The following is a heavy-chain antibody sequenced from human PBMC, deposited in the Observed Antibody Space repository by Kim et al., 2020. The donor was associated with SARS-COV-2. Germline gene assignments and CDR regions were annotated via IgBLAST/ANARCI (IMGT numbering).Heavy chain of an antibody. CDR3: ARVKDDYGDYVSNVAFDI. J-gene: IGHJ3*02. V-gene: IGHV4-39*01. D-gene: IGHD4-17*01. Sequence: KSRVTISVDTSKNQFSLKLSSVTAADTAVYYCARVKDDYGDYVSNVAFDIWGQGTMVTVSS.